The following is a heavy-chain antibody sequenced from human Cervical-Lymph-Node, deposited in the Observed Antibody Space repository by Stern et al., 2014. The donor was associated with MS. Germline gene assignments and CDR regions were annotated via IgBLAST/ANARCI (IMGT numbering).Heavy chain of an antibody. CDR1: GFTFSSYW. Sequence: EVQLVESGGGLVQPGRSLRLSCEASGFTFSSYWMSWVRQAPGKGLEWVASIKQDGSEKYYVDSVKGRFTISRDNAKNSVYLQMNSLRVEDTAVYYCTRVDDGHDLAYWGQGTLVTVSS. CDR3: TRVDDGHDLAY. J-gene: IGHJ4*02. CDR2: IKQDGSEK. V-gene: IGHV3-7*01.